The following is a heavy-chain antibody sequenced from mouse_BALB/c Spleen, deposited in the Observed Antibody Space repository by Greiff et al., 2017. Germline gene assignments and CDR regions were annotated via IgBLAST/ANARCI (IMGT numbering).Heavy chain of an antibody. CDR2: ISSGSSTI. CDR1: GFTFSSFG. Sequence: EVKLMESGGGLVQPGGSRKLSCAASGFTFSSFGMHWVRQAPEKGLEWVAYISSGSSTIYYADTVKGRFTISRDNPKNTLFLQMTSLRSEDTAMYYCARREIYDGYFYAMDDGGQGNAVTGSA. J-gene: IGHJ4*01. CDR3: ARREIYDGYFYAMDD. D-gene: IGHD2-3*01. V-gene: IGHV5-17*02.